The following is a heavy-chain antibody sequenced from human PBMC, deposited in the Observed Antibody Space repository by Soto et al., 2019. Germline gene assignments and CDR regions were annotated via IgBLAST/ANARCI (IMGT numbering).Heavy chain of an antibody. Sequence: EVQLLESGGGLVQPGGSQRLSCAASGFTFSSYAMSWVRQGPGKGLEWVTLISGSGGVTDYADSVKGRFTVSRDNSQNKMYLELNSLTAGDTAIYYCAKIHSGSSEDAFDVWGQGTVVTVSS. CDR2: ISGSGGVT. CDR3: AKIHSGSSEDAFDV. CDR1: GFTFSSYA. V-gene: IGHV3-23*01. J-gene: IGHJ3*01. D-gene: IGHD6-19*01.